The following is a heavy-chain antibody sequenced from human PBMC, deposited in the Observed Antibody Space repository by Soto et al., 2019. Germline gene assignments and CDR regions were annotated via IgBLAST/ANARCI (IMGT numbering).Heavy chain of an antibody. CDR3: ATNYGSGSTHFDY. CDR1: GDTFNFYT. Sequence: QVQLVQSGAEVKKPGSSVRVSCRASGDTFNFYTLSWVRQVPGHGPEWMGRIITMLGMSDYAQKFQGRVTIMADKSTSTVYMNLSGLTSEDTAVYYCATNYGSGSTHFDYWGQGTLVTVSS. V-gene: IGHV1-69*02. CDR2: IITMLGMS. D-gene: IGHD3-10*01. J-gene: IGHJ4*02.